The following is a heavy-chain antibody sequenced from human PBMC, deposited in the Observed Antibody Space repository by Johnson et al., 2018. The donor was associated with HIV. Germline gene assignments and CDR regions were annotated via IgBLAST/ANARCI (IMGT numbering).Heavy chain of an antibody. CDR3: AKDVHGAFDI. J-gene: IGHJ3*02. D-gene: IGHD6-6*01. CDR2: IRYDGSNK. V-gene: IGHV3-30*02. CDR1: GFTFNTYG. Sequence: QVQLVESGGGVVQPGRSLRLSCAASGFTFNTYGIHWVRQAPGKGLEWVAFIRYDGSNKYYADSVKGRFTISRDNSQNTLYLQMNSLRAEDTAVYYCAKDVHGAFDIWGQGTMVTVSS.